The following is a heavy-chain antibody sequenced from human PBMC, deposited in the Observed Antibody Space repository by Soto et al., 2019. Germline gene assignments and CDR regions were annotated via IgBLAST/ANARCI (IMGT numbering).Heavy chain of an antibody. V-gene: IGHV4-59*08. CDR2: IYYSGST. D-gene: IGHD6-6*01. CDR1: GGSISSYY. J-gene: IGHJ3*02. CDR3: ARLSSSSFAFDI. Sequence: SETLSLTCTVSGGSISSYYWSWIRQPPGKGLEWIGYIYYSGSTNYNPSLKSRVTISVDTSKNQFSQKLSSVTAADTAVYYCARLSSSSFAFDIWGQGTMVTVSS.